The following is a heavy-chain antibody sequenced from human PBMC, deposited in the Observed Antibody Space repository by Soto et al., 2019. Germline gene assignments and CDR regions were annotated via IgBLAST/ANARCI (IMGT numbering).Heavy chain of an antibody. CDR2: IYYTGIT. Sequence: QVQLQESGPGLVKPSHTLSLTCSVSGGSISRDSYYWTCIRQHPGNGLEWIGYIYYTGITHYSQSIRTRVTIQVHTTNSQFSLNLNSVTPADTSVYYCATGTSSWFESWGQGTLVPVSP. CDR1: GGSISRDSYY. CDR3: ATGTSSWFES. D-gene: IGHD1-1*01. V-gene: IGHV4-31*03. J-gene: IGHJ5*01.